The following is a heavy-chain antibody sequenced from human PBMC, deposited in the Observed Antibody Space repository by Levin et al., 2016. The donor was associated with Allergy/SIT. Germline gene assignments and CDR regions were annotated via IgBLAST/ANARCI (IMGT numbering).Heavy chain of an antibody. J-gene: IGHJ2*01. CDR3: AKDEGYCTGGSCFSPNWYFDL. CDR2: ISGTGVST. CDR1: GFIFSNYA. D-gene: IGHD2-15*01. V-gene: IGHV3-23*01. Sequence: GGSLRLSCGASGFIFSNYAMTWVRQGPGKGLEWVSAISGTGVSTFYADSVKGRFTVSRDNSKNTLSLQMNSLRAEDTAVYYCAKDEGYCTGGSCFSPNWYFDLWGRGTQVTVSS.